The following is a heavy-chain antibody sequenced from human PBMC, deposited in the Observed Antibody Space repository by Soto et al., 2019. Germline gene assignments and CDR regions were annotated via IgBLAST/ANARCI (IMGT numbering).Heavy chain of an antibody. CDR3: ASSPLLRYFDWDTGEVNHSYCYMDV. D-gene: IGHD3-9*01. CDR2: IYYSGST. V-gene: IGHV4-59*08. Sequence: ASETLSLTCTVSGVSISSYYWSWIRQPPGKGLEWIGYIYYSGSTNYNPSLKSRVTISVDTSKNQFSLKLSSVTAADTAVYYCASSPLLRYFDWDTGEVNHSYCYMDVWGKGTTVTLSS. CDR1: GVSISSYY. J-gene: IGHJ6*03.